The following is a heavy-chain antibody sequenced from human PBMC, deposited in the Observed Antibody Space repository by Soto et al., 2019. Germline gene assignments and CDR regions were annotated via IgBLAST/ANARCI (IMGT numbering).Heavy chain of an antibody. CDR3: AKDRRDGDFMHILVVDF. CDR2: MSYDETKK. Sequence: GGSLRLSCATSGFSLSSYAMHWVRQAPGKGLEWVALMSYDETKKYYADSVKGRFAISRDTSKNTLFLQMNNLRVEDTAVYYCAKDRRDGDFMHILVVDFWGQGALVTVSS. D-gene: IGHD2-15*01. CDR1: GFSLSSYA. V-gene: IGHV3-30*18. J-gene: IGHJ4*02.